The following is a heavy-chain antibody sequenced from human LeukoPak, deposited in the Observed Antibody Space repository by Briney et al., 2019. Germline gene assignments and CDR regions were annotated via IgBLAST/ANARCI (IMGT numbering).Heavy chain of an antibody. CDR3: TRDRRPWGSSYYYYGMDV. CDR2: IRSKAYGGTT. J-gene: IGHJ6*02. D-gene: IGHD2-2*01. CDR1: GFTFSSYW. Sequence: PGGSLRLSCAASGFTFSSYWMSWVRQAPGKGLEWVGFIRSKAYGGTTEYAASVKGRFTISRDDSKSIAYLQMNSLKTEDTAVYYCTRDRRPWGSSYYYYGMDVWGQGTTVTISS. V-gene: IGHV3-49*04.